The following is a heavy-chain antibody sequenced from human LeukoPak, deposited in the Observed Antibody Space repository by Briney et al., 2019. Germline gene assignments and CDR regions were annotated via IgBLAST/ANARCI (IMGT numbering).Heavy chain of an antibody. CDR2: IIPILGIA. V-gene: IGHV1-69*04. CDR1: GYTFTSYG. D-gene: IGHD2-2*01. J-gene: IGHJ6*03. CDR3: ARVGVVPAENYYYMDV. Sequence: SVKVSCKASGYTFTSYGISWVRQAPGQGLEWMGRIIPILGIANYAQKFQGRVTITADKSTSTAYMELSSLRSEDTAVYYCARVGVVPAENYYYMDVWGKGTTVTVSS.